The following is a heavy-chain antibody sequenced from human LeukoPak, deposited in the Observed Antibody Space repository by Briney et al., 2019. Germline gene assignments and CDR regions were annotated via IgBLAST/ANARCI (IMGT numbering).Heavy chain of an antibody. CDR3: ARAGAVAGNNFGGWFDP. CDR2: TYYRSKWYN. V-gene: IGHV6-1*01. J-gene: IGHJ5*02. D-gene: IGHD6-19*01. CDR1: GDSVSSNSAA. Sequence: SQTLSLTCALSGDSVSSNSAAWNWIRQSPSRGLEWLGRTYYRSKWYNDYAVSVKSRITINPDTSKNQFSLQLSSVTPEDTAVYYCARAGAVAGNNFGGWFDPWGQGTLVTVSS.